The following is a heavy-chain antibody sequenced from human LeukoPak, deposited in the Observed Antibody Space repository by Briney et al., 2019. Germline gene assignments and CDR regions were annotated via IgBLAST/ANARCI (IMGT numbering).Heavy chain of an antibody. CDR2: ISSSSSYI. Sequence: GGSLRLSCAASGFTFSSYSMNWVRQAPGEGLEWVPSISSSSSYIYYADSVKGRFTISRDNAKNSPYLQMNSLRAEDTAVYYCARESSSGSYSGFQHWGQGTLVTVSS. CDR1: GFTFSSYS. J-gene: IGHJ1*01. D-gene: IGHD1-26*01. CDR3: ARESSSGSYSGFQH. V-gene: IGHV3-21*01.